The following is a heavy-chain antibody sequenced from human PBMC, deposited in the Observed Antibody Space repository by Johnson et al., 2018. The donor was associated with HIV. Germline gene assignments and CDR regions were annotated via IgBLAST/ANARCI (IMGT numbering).Heavy chain of an antibody. J-gene: IGHJ3*02. CDR3: ASISLGAFDI. V-gene: IGHV3-30*04. CDR2: ISYDGSNK. CDR1: AFTFSRHA. Sequence: QMLLVESGGGLVQPGGSLRLSCAASAFTFSRHAMHWVRQAPGKGPEWVACISYDGSNKYYADSVKGRFTISRDNSKNTLYLQMTSLRTEDTAIYYCASISLGAFDIWGQGTLVTVSS.